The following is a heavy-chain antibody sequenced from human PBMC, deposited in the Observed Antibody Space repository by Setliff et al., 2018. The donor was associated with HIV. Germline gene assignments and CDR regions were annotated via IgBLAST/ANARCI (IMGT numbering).Heavy chain of an antibody. V-gene: IGHV3-7*03. Sequence: PGGSLRLSCAASGFSFSDYYMTWVRQAPGRGLEWVATIKQDGSEIYYMDSVKGRFTISRDNARTSLFLEMRSLRDEDTAVYLCANLWELGAWGQGTLVTVSS. D-gene: IGHD3-16*01. CDR3: ANLWELGA. CDR1: GFSFSDYY. CDR2: IKQDGSEI. J-gene: IGHJ5*02.